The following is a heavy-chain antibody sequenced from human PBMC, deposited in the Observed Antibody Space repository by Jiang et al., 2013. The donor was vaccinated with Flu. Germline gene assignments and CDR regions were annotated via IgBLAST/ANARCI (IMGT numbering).Heavy chain of an antibody. J-gene: IGHJ6*04. Sequence: SQTLSLTCAISGDSVSSNSAAWNWIRQSPSRGLEWLGRTYYRSKWYNDYAVSVKSRITINPDTSKNQFSLQLNSVTPEDTAVYYCARDRRDYYDSSGYYWGYYYYGMDVWGKGTTVTVSS. D-gene: IGHD3-22*01. V-gene: IGHV6-1*01. CDR2: TYYRSKWYN. CDR3: ARDRRDYYDSSGYYWGYYYYGMDV. CDR1: GDSVSSNSAA.